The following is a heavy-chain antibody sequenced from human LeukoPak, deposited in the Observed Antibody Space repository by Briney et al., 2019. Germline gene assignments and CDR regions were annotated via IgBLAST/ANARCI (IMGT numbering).Heavy chain of an antibody. CDR2: IKQDGSEK. CDR1: GFTFSSYW. Sequence: GGSLRLSCAASGFTFSSYWMNWVRQAPEKGLEWVANIKQDGSEKYYVDSVKARFTVSRDNAKNSLYLQMNSLRAEDTAVYYCARDTGYGIDVWGKGTTVTVSS. V-gene: IGHV3-7*03. D-gene: IGHD1-14*01. J-gene: IGHJ6*04. CDR3: ARDTGYGIDV.